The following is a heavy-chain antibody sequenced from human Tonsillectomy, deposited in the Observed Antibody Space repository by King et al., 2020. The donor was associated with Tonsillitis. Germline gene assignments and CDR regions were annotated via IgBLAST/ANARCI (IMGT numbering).Heavy chain of an antibody. CDR3: ARADIVSRSWHMVY. V-gene: IGHV1-69*01. CDR2: IIPSYGTV. J-gene: IGHJ4*02. CDR1: GGTFSSYG. D-gene: IGHD6-13*01. Sequence: QLVQSGAEVKKPGSAVKVSCKASGGTFSSYGISWVRQAPGQGLEWMGGIIPSYGTVNYAQKFEGRVTITVDESASTAYMELSSLRFEDTAVYFCARADIVSRSWHMVYWGQGTLITGSS.